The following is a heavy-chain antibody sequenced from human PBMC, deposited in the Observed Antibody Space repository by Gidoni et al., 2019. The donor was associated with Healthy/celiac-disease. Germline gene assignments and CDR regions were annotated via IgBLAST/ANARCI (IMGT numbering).Heavy chain of an antibody. CDR1: GFTVSSHY. CDR2: IYSGGST. CDR3: ARVTTEGFYFDY. Sequence: EVQLVETGGVLIPPGGSLRLSCASSGFTVSSHYMSWVRQAPGKGLEWVSVIYSGGSTYYADSVKGRFTISRDNSKNTLYLQMNSLRAEDTAVYYCARVTTEGFYFDYWGQGTLVTVSS. V-gene: IGHV3-53*02. J-gene: IGHJ4*02. D-gene: IGHD4-17*01.